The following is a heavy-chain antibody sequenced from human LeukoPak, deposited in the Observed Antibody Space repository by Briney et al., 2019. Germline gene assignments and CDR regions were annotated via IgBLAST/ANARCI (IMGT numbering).Heavy chain of an antibody. CDR3: ARGYCSGGSCYSYYYH. V-gene: IGHV1-69*06. D-gene: IGHD2-15*01. CDR2: IIPIFGTA. J-gene: IGHJ5*02. Sequence: GASVKVSCKASGGTFSSYAISWVRQAPGQGLEWMGGIIPIFGTANYAQKFQGRVTITADKSTSTAYIELSSLRSEDTAVYYCARGYCSGGSCYSYYYHWGQGTLVTVSS. CDR1: GGTFSSYA.